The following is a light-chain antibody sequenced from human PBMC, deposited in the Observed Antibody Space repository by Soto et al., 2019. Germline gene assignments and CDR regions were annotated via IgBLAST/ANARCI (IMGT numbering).Light chain of an antibody. V-gene: IGKV1-5*01. CDR2: DAS. J-gene: IGKJ1*01. CDR1: QSLSSW. CDR3: QQYNSYSST. Sequence: DIQTSHSPSTPSASIGDRVTITCRASQSLSSWLAWFQQKPGRVPKLLIYDASSLESGVPSRFSGSGSGTEFTLTISSLQPEDFATYYCQQYNSYSSTFGQGTKVDIK.